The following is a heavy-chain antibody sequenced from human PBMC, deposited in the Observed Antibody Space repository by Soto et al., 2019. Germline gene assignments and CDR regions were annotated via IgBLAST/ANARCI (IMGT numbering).Heavy chain of an antibody. D-gene: IGHD7-27*01. CDR1: GFTFSDYA. CDR3: ARDLSWGSNWYYYMDV. Sequence: GGSLRLSCEPSGFTFSDYAMSWVRQAPGKGLEWVSSITNHGATTNYADSVKGRFTISRDNSRNTLYLQMNSLRAEDTAVYYCARDLSWGSNWYYYMDVWGKGTTVTVSS. CDR2: ITNHGATT. V-gene: IGHV3-23*01. J-gene: IGHJ6*03.